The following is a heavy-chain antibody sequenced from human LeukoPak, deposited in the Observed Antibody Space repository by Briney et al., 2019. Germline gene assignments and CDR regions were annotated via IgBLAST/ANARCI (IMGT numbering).Heavy chain of an antibody. CDR1: GGSLSGYY. D-gene: IGHD5-18*01. CDR2: INHSGST. Sequence: SETLSLTCIVYGGSLSGYYWSWIRQPPGKGLEWIGEINHSGSTKHSSSLEGRVTISMGTSKNEFSLTLNSVTAADTAGYYYVRRSDIAMGCVRVWFDTWGEGTLVTVS. V-gene: IGHV4-34*01. CDR3: VRRSDIAMGCVRVWFDT. J-gene: IGHJ5*02.